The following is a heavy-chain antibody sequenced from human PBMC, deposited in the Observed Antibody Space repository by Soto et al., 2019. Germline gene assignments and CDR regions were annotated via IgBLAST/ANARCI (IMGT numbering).Heavy chain of an antibody. CDR1: GFTFSSYA. V-gene: IGHV3-23*01. CDR3: AKGTDSSSWYGDNKQHGPHGYYYYYLDV. J-gene: IGHJ6*03. Sequence: PGGSLRLSCTASGFTFSSYAMSWVRQAPGKGLEWVSAISGSGGSTYYADSVKGRFTISRDNSKNTLYLQMNSLRAEDTAVYYCAKGTDSSSWYGDNKQHGPHGYYYYYLDVWGKGTTVTVSS. CDR2: ISGSGGST. D-gene: IGHD6-13*01.